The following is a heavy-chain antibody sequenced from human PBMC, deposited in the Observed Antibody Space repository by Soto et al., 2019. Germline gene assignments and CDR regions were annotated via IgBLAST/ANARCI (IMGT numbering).Heavy chain of an antibody. J-gene: IGHJ4*02. V-gene: IGHV2-5*02. CDR2: IYWDDDK. D-gene: IGHD1-1*01. CDR1: GFSLATSGVG. Sequence: QVTLEESGPTRVKPTQTLTLTCTFSGFSLATSGVGVGWLRQPPGKALERLALIYWDDDKRYSPSLRSRLTVTKDTSRNQVVLTMTNMDPVDTATYYCAHRVGLQGNWNGGYFDFWGQGALVTVSS. CDR3: AHRVGLQGNWNGGYFDF.